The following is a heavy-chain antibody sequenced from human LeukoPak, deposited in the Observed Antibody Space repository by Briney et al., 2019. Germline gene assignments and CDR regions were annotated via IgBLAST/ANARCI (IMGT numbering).Heavy chain of an antibody. J-gene: IGHJ6*02. V-gene: IGHV3-23*01. CDR2: ISASGATT. D-gene: IGHD3-3*01. Sequence: PGGSLRLSCAASGFTFSSYAMNWVRQAPGKGLEWVSVISASGATTHYADSEKGRFTISRDNSKNTLDLQMNSLRAEDTAVYYCAKGFLRYDPYYYAMDVWGPGTTVTVSS. CDR3: AKGFLRYDPYYYAMDV. CDR1: GFTFSSYA.